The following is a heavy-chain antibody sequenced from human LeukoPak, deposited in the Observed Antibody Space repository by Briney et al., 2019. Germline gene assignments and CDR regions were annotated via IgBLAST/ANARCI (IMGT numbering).Heavy chain of an antibody. Sequence: GGSLRLSCAASGFTFSSYAMSWVRQAPGKGLEWVSAISGSGGSTYYADSVKGRFTISRDNSKNTLYLQMNSLRAEDTAVYYCAKDSPEYSSSWNYYGMDVWGQGTTVTVSS. J-gene: IGHJ6*02. CDR1: GFTFSSYA. V-gene: IGHV3-23*01. D-gene: IGHD6-13*01. CDR3: AKDSPEYSSSWNYYGMDV. CDR2: ISGSGGST.